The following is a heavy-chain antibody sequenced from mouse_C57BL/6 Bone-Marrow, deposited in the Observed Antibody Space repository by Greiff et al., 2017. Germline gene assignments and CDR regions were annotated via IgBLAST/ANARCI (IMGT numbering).Heavy chain of an antibody. V-gene: IGHV5-6*02. J-gene: IGHJ3*01. Sequence: EVKLVESGGDLVKPGGSLKLSCAASGFTFSSYGMSWVRQTPDKRLEWVATISSGGSYTYYPDSVKGRFTISTDNAKTTLYLQMSSLKSEDTAMXFCARRPEAYWGQGTLVTVSA. CDR2: ISSGGSYT. CDR3: ARRPEAY. CDR1: GFTFSSYG.